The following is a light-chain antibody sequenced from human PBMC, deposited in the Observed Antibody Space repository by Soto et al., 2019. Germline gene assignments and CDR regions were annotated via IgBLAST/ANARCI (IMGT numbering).Light chain of an antibody. Sequence: QSVLTQPAPVSGSPGQSITISCTGTSSDVGNYNYVSWYQQHPGKAPKLMIFGVSNRPSGVSDRFSGSKSGNTASLTISGLQAEDEADYHRRSHAAGYYLFGTGTKVTVL. CDR1: SSDVGNYNY. J-gene: IGLJ1*01. CDR3: RSHAAGYYL. CDR2: GVS. V-gene: IGLV2-14*03.